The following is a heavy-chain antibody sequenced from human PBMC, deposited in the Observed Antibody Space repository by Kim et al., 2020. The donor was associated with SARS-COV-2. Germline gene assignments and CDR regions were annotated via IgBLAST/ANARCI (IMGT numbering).Heavy chain of an antibody. Sequence: GESLKISCKGSGYSFNTYWITWVRQVPGKGLEWMGRIDPSDSSTYYSPSFQGHVTISVDKSISTAYLQWSSLKASETAMYYCAGVRGYYYDSRSYYNVNDAVDIWGQGTTVTVSS. CDR2: IDPSDSST. CDR3: AGVRGYYYDSRSYYNVNDAVDI. D-gene: IGHD3-10*01. V-gene: IGHV5-10-1*01. CDR1: GYSFNTYW. J-gene: IGHJ3*02.